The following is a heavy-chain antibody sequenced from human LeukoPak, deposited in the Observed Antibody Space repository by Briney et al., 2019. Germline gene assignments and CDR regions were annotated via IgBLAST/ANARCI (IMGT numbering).Heavy chain of an antibody. CDR1: GGSFSGYY. CDR2: INHSGST. Sequence: SETLSLTCAVYGGSFSGYYWSWIRQPPGKGLEWIGEINHSGSTNYNPPLKSRVTISVDTSKNRFSLKLSSVTAADTAVYYGARDVRGYYYDSSGYYFGRAFDIWGQGTMVTVSS. V-gene: IGHV4-34*01. CDR3: ARDVRGYYYDSSGYYFGRAFDI. J-gene: IGHJ3*02. D-gene: IGHD3-22*01.